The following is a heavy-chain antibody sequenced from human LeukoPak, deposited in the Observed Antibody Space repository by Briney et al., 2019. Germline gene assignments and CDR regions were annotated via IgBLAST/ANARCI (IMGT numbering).Heavy chain of an antibody. V-gene: IGHV3-72*01. CDR1: GFTFSAHY. D-gene: IGHD3-16*01. J-gene: IGHJ5*02. Sequence: GGSLRLSCATSGFTFSAHYMDWVRQAPGQGLEWVGRITNRDARYSTQYAASVKGRFSISRDDSKSSFYLQMNSLETEDTALYYCARVALGPAGEYDAWGQGTMVTVSS. CDR2: ITNRDARYST. CDR3: ARVALGPAGEYDA.